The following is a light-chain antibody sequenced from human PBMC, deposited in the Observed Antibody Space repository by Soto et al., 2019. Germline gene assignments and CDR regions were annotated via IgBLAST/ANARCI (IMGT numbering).Light chain of an antibody. CDR3: QQYNSYWT. CDR1: QSISSW. J-gene: IGKJ1*01. CDR2: DAS. Sequence: DIQMTQSPSTLSASVGDRVTITCRASQSISSWLAWYQQKPGKAPKLLIYDASSLESGVPSRFSGSGSGTEVTLTISSLQPDDLATYYCQQYNSYWTFGQGTKVEIK. V-gene: IGKV1-5*01.